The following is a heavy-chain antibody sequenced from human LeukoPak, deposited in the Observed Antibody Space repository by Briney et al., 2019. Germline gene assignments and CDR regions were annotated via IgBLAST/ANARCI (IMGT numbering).Heavy chain of an antibody. V-gene: IGHV4-4*02. D-gene: IGHD4-17*01. J-gene: IGHJ4*02. CDR3: GSRMRRAYGQLDC. Sequence: PSGTLSLTCAVSGGSISSSNWWSWVRQPPGKGLEWIAEIYHSGSTNYNPSLKSRVTILVDKSKNQFSMKLSSVTAADTAVYYCGSRMRRAYGQLDCWGQGTLVSVSS. CDR1: GGSISSSNW. CDR2: IYHSGST.